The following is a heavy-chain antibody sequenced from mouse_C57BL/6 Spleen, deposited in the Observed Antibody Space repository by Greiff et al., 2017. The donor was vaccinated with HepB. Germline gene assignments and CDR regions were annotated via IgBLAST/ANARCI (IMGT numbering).Heavy chain of an antibody. V-gene: IGHV5-6*01. J-gene: IGHJ4*01. Sequence: EVKLVESGGDLVKPGGSLKLSCAASGFTFSSYGMSWVRQTPDKRLEWVATISSGGSYTYYPDSVKGRFTISRDNAKNTLYLQMSSLKSEDTAMYYCARHASIYYYGSSYEDYAMDYWGQGTSVTVSS. CDR1: GFTFSSYG. CDR3: ARHASIYYYGSSYEDYAMDY. D-gene: IGHD1-1*01. CDR2: ISSGGSYT.